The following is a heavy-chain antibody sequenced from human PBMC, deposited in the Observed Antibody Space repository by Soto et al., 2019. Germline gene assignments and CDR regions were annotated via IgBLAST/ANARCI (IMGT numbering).Heavy chain of an antibody. CDR1: GFTLSNYW. J-gene: IGHJ4*02. D-gene: IGHD2-2*01. V-gene: IGHV3-74*01. CDR3: ARVPYCRRSSCYSYFDS. Sequence: EVQLVESGGGLVQPGGSLRLSCAASGFTLSNYWMHWARQAPGKGLVWVSRISSDGSSTNYADSVKGRFTISRDNAQNKRHRQMHSRRAENTAVYYCARVPYCRRSSCYSYFDSWGQGTLVTVSS. CDR2: ISSDGSST.